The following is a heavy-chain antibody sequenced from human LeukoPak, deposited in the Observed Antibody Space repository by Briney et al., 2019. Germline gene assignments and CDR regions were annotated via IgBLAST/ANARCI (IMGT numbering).Heavy chain of an antibody. CDR1: DFTLSDYY. Sequence: PGGSLRLSCAASDFTLSDYYMTWIRQAPGKGLEWLSYISNSGSDIYSADSVKGRFTISRDNAKNSLYLQMSSLRAEDTAVYYCARSYRATAGIVDVWGQGTTVTVSS. CDR3: ARSYRATAGIVDV. V-gene: IGHV3-11*01. J-gene: IGHJ6*02. D-gene: IGHD6-13*01. CDR2: ISNSGSDI.